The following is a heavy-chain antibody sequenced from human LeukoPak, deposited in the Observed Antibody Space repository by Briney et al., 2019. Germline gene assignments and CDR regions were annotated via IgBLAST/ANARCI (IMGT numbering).Heavy chain of an antibody. CDR1: GYRFTGYY. CDR3: AREYYDILTGSLDY. D-gene: IGHD3-9*01. J-gene: IGHJ4*02. Sequence: ASVKVSCKASGYRFTGYYIHWVRQAPGLGLEWMGWINPHSGGTKFAQKFQGRVTMTRDTSISTAYMEVSRLRSDDAAVYYCAREYYDILTGSLDYWGQGTLVTVSS. CDR2: INPHSGGT. V-gene: IGHV1-2*02.